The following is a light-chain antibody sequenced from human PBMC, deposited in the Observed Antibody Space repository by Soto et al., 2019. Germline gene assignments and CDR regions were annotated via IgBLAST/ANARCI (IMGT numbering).Light chain of an antibody. V-gene: IGLV2-14*01. CDR3: SSFTSSSTRV. CDR1: SSDVGAYNY. CDR2: NVS. J-gene: IGLJ1*01. Sequence: ALTQSASVSGSPGQSITISCTGTSSDVGAYNYVSWYQQHPGKAPKLIIYNVSNRPSGVSNRFSGSKSGNTASLTISALQAEDEADYYCSSFTSSSTRVFGTGTKVTVL.